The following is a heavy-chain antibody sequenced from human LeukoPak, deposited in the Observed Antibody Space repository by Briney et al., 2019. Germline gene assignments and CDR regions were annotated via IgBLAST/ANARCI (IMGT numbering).Heavy chain of an antibody. Sequence: PSETLSLTCTVSGGSISSYYWNWVQQPPGKGLEWIGYVYYTGSPNYNPSLKSRVPISLDTSKNQFSLKLSSGTAADTALYYCARDKGLGGTYSKPNWFDPWGQGTLVTVSS. CDR1: GGSISSYY. J-gene: IGHJ5*02. V-gene: IGHV4-59*01. CDR2: VYYTGSP. CDR3: ARDKGLGGTYSKPNWFDP. D-gene: IGHD1-26*01.